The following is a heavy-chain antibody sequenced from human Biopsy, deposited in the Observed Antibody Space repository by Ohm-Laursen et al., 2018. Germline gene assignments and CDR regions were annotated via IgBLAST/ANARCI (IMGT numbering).Heavy chain of an antibody. Sequence: TPSLTCTVSGGSISSGGSYWSWIRQRPGKGLEWIGYIFNSANTYYNPSLKNLITISGDTSKNQFSLKLNSVTAADTAVYYCARDYDTSGYYYVSWGQGTLVTVSS. V-gene: IGHV4-31*01. D-gene: IGHD3-22*01. CDR1: GGSISSGGSY. J-gene: IGHJ5*02. CDR3: ARDYDTSGYYYVS. CDR2: IFNSANT.